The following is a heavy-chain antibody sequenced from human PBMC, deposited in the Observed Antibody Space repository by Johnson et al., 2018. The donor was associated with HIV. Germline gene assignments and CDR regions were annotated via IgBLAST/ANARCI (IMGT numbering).Heavy chain of an antibody. CDR3: ASYSSSWYKGGDAFDI. CDR1: GFTFSDYY. Sequence: QMLLVESGGGLVKPGGSLRLSCAVSGFTFSDYYMSWIRQAPGKGLEWVSYISSSGSTIYYADSVKGLFTISRDNAKNSLYLQMNSLRAEDTAVYYCASYSSSWYKGGDAFDIWGQGTMVTVSS. CDR2: ISSSGSTI. D-gene: IGHD6-13*01. V-gene: IGHV3-11*04. J-gene: IGHJ3*02.